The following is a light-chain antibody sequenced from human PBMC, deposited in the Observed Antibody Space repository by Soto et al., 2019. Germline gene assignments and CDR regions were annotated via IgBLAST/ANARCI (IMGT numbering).Light chain of an antibody. CDR2: ENN. J-gene: IGLJ2*01. Sequence: QSVLTQPPSVSAAPGQRVTISCSGSSSNIGNNYVFWYQQLPGTASKLLIYENNKRPSGIPDRFSGSTSGTSATLGISGLANGDKADYYCGRWGSRMNAVFGRGTKLTVL. CDR3: GRWGSRMNAV. CDR1: SSNIGNNY. V-gene: IGLV1-51*02.